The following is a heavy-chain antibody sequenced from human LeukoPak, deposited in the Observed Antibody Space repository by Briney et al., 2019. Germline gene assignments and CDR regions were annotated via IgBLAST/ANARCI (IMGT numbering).Heavy chain of an antibody. V-gene: IGHV3-23*01. CDR2: VRGSGGST. J-gene: IGHJ4*02. Sequence: GGSLRLSCAASGFTFSSYAMNWVRQAPGKGLEWVSVVRGSGGSTYYADSVKGRFTISRDNAENSLYLQMNSLRAEDTAVYYCARGGEYSYVDYWGQGTLVTVSS. CDR1: GFTFSSYA. CDR3: ARGGEYSYVDY. D-gene: IGHD5-18*01.